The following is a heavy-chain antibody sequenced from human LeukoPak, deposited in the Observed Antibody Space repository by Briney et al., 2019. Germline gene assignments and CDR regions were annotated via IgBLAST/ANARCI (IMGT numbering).Heavy chain of an antibody. CDR2: ISSSGSTI. Sequence: GGSLRLSCAASGFTFSDCQMSWIRQAPGKGLEWLSYISSSGSTIYYADSVKGRFTISRDDAKNSLYLQMKSLRAEDTAVYYCARDLVYCSSTTCFVSDYWGQGTLVTVSS. J-gene: IGHJ4*02. CDR3: ARDLVYCSSTTCFVSDY. CDR1: GFTFSDCQ. D-gene: IGHD2-2*01. V-gene: IGHV3-11*04.